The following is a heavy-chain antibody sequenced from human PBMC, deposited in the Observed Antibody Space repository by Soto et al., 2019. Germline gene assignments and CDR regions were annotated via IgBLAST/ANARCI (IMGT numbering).Heavy chain of an antibody. CDR2: ISYDGSNK. D-gene: IGHD2-2*01. Sequence: QVQLVESGGGVVQPGRSLRLSCAASGFTFSSYAMHWVRQAPGKGLEWVAVISYDGSNKYYADSVKGRFTISRDNSKNTLYLQMNSLRAEDTAVYYCARDGLGYCSSTSCSWFDPWGQGTLVTVCS. CDR1: GFTFSSYA. J-gene: IGHJ5*02. CDR3: ARDGLGYCSSTSCSWFDP. V-gene: IGHV3-30-3*01.